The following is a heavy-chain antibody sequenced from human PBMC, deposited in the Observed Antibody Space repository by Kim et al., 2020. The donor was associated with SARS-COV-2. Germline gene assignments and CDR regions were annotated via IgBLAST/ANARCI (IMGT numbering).Heavy chain of an antibody. Sequence: SVKVSCKASGGTFSSFAISWVRQAPGQGLEWMGGIIPMSGKTSYSQKFQGRVTITADGSTNTAYMELSSLTSEDTAVYYCAKPLFIAIVGTGHDAFDVWGQGTLVTVSS. CDR2: IIPMSGKT. CDR3: AKPLFIAIVGTGHDAFDV. V-gene: IGHV1-69*13. CDR1: GGTFSSFA. J-gene: IGHJ3*01. D-gene: IGHD6-13*01.